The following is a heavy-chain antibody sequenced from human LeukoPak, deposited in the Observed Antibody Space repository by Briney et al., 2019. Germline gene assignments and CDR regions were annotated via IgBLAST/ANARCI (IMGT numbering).Heavy chain of an antibody. J-gene: IGHJ4*02. Sequence: GESLKISCKGSGYSFTSYWIGWVRQMPGKGLEWMGIIYPGDSDTRYSPSFQGQVTISADKSISTAYLQWSSLKASDTAMYYCARQYYYDSSGYYYPFDYWGQRTLVTVS. CDR2: IYPGDSDT. D-gene: IGHD3-22*01. CDR1: GYSFTSYW. CDR3: ARQYYYDSSGYYYPFDY. V-gene: IGHV5-51*01.